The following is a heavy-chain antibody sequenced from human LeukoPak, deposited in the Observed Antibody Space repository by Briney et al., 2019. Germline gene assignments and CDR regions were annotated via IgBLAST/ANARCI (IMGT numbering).Heavy chain of an antibody. Sequence: SETLSLTCTVSGGSISSYYWSWIRQPAGKGLEWIGRIYTSGSINYNPSLKSRVTISVDTSKNQFSLKLSPVTAADTAVYYCARERYSYELDYWGQGTLVTVSS. J-gene: IGHJ4*02. CDR1: GGSISSYY. V-gene: IGHV4-4*07. CDR3: ARERYSYELDY. D-gene: IGHD5-18*01. CDR2: IYTSGSI.